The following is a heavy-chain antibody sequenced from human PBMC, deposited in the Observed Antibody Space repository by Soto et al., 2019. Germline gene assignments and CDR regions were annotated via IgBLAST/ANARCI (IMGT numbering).Heavy chain of an antibody. V-gene: IGHV5-51*01. CDR1: GYSFTSYW. CDR2: IYPGDSDT. J-gene: IGHJ5*02. D-gene: IGHD3-22*01. CDR3: ALTYYYDSSGYIWFDP. Sequence: GESLKISCKGSGYSFTSYWIGWVRQMPGKGLEWMGIIYPGDSDTRYSPSFQGQVTISADKSISTAYLQWSSLKASDTAMYYCALTYYYDSSGYIWFDPWGQGTLVTVSS.